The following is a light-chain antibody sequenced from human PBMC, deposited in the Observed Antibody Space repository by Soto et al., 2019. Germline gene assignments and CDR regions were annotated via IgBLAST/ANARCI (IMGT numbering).Light chain of an antibody. J-gene: IGLJ2*01. CDR2: DVS. Sequence: QSVLTQPASVSGSPGQSITISCTGTSSDVGGYNYVSWYQQRPGKAPKLMIYDVSNRPSGVSNRFSGSKSGNTASLTISGLQAEYEADYFCSSYTSSSTYVVFGGGTKVTV. V-gene: IGLV2-14*01. CDR1: SSDVGGYNY. CDR3: SSYTSSSTYVV.